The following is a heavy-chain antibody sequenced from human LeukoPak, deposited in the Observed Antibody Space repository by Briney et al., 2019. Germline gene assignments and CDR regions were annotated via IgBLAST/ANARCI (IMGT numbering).Heavy chain of an antibody. V-gene: IGHV7-4-1*02. CDR2: INTNTGNP. Sequence: ASVKVSCKPSGYTFTSYAMNRGRQAPGQGLEWMGWINTNTGNPTYAHGFTGRIVFSLATSVITAYLQISSLTAGDTAVYSCARAEMATVMKGGTWGQGTLVTVSS. D-gene: IGHD5-24*01. CDR3: ARAEMATVMKGGT. CDR1: GYTFTSYA. J-gene: IGHJ5*02.